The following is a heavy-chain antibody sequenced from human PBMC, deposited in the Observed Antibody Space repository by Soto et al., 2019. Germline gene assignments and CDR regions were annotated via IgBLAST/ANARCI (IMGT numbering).Heavy chain of an antibody. D-gene: IGHD2-21*02. CDR3: VQSRWGGDCLQIYSSHSYYGLEV. CDR2: LYWDDDK. Sequence: QITLKESGPTLVKPTQTLTLTCTFSGLSLRTTGVGVGWVRQPPGKALEWLALLYWDDDKRDSPSLKSRRTIPKDTSEKQVVLTMTIMDTVDTATSDCVQSRWGGDCLQIYSSHSYYGLEVWGQGTTVTVSS. V-gene: IGHV2-5*02. CDR1: GLSLRTTGVG. J-gene: IGHJ6*02.